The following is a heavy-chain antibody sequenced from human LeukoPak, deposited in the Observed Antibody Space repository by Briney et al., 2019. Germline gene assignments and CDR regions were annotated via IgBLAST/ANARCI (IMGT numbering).Heavy chain of an antibody. Sequence: GGSLRLSCAASGFTFSSCGMHWVRQAPGKGLEWVAFIRYDGSNKYYADSVKGRFTISRDNSKNTLYLQMNSLRAEDTAVYYCAKDGAGIIAVAGTYFDYWGQGTLVTVSS. J-gene: IGHJ4*02. D-gene: IGHD6-19*01. CDR2: IRYDGSNK. V-gene: IGHV3-30*02. CDR3: AKDGAGIIAVAGTYFDY. CDR1: GFTFSSCG.